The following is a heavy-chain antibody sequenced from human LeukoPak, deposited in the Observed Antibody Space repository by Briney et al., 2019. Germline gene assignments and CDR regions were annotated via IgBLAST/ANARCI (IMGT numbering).Heavy chain of an antibody. V-gene: IGHV4-39*01. D-gene: IGHD3-22*01. J-gene: IGHJ4*02. CDR2: IYYSGST. CDR3: ARLRYYYDSSGYYPFDY. CDR1: GGSISSSSYY. Sequence: SETLSLTCTVSGGSISSSSYYWGWIRQPPGKGLEWIGSIYYSGSTYYSPSLKSRVTISVDTSKNQFSLKLSSVTAADTAVYYCARLRYYYDSSGYYPFDYWGQGTLVTVSS.